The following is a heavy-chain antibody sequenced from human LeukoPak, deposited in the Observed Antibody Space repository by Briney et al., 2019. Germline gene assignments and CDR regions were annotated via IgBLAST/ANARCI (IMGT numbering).Heavy chain of an antibody. CDR1: GYTFTDYH. Sequence: ASVKVSCKASGYTFTDYHMHWVRQAPGQGLEGMGWINPNSGGTNNAQKFQGRGTMTRDTSISTAYMELSRLRSDDTAVYYCARDAIYSSSWSYYYYYMDVWGKGTTVTVSS. V-gene: IGHV1-2*02. J-gene: IGHJ6*03. CDR3: ARDAIYSSSWSYYYYYMDV. CDR2: INPNSGGT. D-gene: IGHD6-13*01.